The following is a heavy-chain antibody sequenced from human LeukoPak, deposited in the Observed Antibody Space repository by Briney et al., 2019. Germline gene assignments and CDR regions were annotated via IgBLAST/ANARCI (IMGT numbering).Heavy chain of an antibody. Sequence: GGSLRLSCAASGFTFSSYGMHWVRQAPGKGLEWVAFIRYDGSNKYYADSVKGRFAISRDNSKNTLYLQMNSLRAEDTAVYYCAKDRDTALYYWGQGTLVTVSS. V-gene: IGHV3-30*02. D-gene: IGHD5-18*01. CDR2: IRYDGSNK. CDR3: AKDRDTALYY. CDR1: GFTFSSYG. J-gene: IGHJ4*02.